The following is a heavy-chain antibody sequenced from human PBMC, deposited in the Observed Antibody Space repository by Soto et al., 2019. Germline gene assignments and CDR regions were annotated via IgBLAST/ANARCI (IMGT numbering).Heavy chain of an antibody. V-gene: IGHV5-51*01. D-gene: IGHD3-22*01. CDR3: ATEPPRRNPADSSESATCGMDV. Sequence: GESLKISCKGSGYSFTSYWIGWVRQMPGKGLEWMGIIYPGDADTRYSPSFQGQVTISADKSISTAYLQWSSMKASDTAMYYCATEPPRRNPADSSESATCGMDVWGQGTTVTVSS. CDR1: GYSFTSYW. CDR2: IYPGDADT. J-gene: IGHJ6*02.